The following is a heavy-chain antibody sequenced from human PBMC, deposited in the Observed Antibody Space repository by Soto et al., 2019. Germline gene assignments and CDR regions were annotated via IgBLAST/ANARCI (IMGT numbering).Heavy chain of an antibody. J-gene: IGHJ6*02. V-gene: IGHV1-69*12. CDR2: IIPIFGTA. CDR3: ASHSSLRGYCISTSCYGYYYGMDV. D-gene: IGHD2-2*01. Sequence: QVQLVQSGAEVKKPGSSVKVSCKASGGTFSSYAISWVRQAPEQGLEWMGGIIPIFGTADYAQKFQGRVTITADESTSTAYMALSSLRSEDTAVYYCASHSSLRGYCISTSCYGYYYGMDVWGQGTTVTVSS. CDR1: GGTFSSYA.